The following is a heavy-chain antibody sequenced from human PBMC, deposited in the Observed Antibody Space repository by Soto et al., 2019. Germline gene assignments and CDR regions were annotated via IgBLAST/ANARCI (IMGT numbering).Heavy chain of an antibody. V-gene: IGHV1-24*01. J-gene: IGHJ5*02. CDR3: ATVEYSSSWYIGWFDP. Sequence: ASVKVSCKVSGYTLTELSMHWVRQAPGKGLEWMGGFDPEDGETIYAQKFQGRVTMTEDTSTDTAYMELSSLRSEDTAVYYCATVEYSSSWYIGWFDPWGQGTLVTVSS. CDR2: FDPEDGET. CDR1: GYTLTELS. D-gene: IGHD6-13*01.